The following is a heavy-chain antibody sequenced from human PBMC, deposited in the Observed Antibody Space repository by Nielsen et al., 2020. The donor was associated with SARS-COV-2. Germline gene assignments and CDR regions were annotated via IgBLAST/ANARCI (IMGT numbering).Heavy chain of an antibody. CDR3: ASLRYFDWFDY. Sequence: GESLKISCAASGFTFSGYWMSWVRQAPGKGLEWVANIKQDGSEKYYVDSVKGRFTISRDNAKNSLYLQMNSLRAEDTAVYYCASLRYFDWFDYWGQGTLVTVSS. CDR1: GFTFSGYW. CDR2: IKQDGSEK. D-gene: IGHD3-9*01. V-gene: IGHV3-7*01. J-gene: IGHJ5*01.